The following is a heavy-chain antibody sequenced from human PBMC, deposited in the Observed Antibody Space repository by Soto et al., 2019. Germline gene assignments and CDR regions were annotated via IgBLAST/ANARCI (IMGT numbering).Heavy chain of an antibody. CDR2: IYYTGGT. CDR3: AREGSYSAYNFAHGIQLWSFDF. J-gene: IGHJ4*02. D-gene: IGHD5-12*01. V-gene: IGHV4-30-2*01. Sequence: PSETLSLTCAVSGGSITSGTFCWTWIQQPPGKGLEFIGSIYYTGGTYYNPSLESRVAMSVDTSKDHFSLNLSSVTAADMAVYYCAREGSYSAYNFAHGIQLWSFDFWGQGALVTVSS. CDR1: GGSITSGTFC.